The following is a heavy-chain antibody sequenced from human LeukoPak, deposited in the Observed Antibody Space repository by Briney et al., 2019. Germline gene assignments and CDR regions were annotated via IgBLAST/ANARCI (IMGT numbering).Heavy chain of an antibody. CDR1: GYTFTTYS. V-gene: IGHV1-18*01. J-gene: IGHJ4*02. D-gene: IGHD3-10*01. CDR2: ISVYNGNT. Sequence: GASVKVSCKASGYTFTTYSISWVRQAPGQGLEWMGWISVYNGNTNYAQKLQGRVTITTDTSTSTAYMELRSLRPDDTAVYYCTRDERGNYGSGASTEGDYWGQGTLVTVPS. CDR3: TRDERGNYGSGASTEGDY.